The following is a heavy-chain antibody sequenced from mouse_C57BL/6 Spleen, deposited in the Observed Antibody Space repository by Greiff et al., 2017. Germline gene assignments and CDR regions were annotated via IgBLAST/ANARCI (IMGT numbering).Heavy chain of an antibody. CDR2: IDPSDSYT. CDR3: AREGQLRHFAY. D-gene: IGHD3-2*02. V-gene: IGHV1-69*01. J-gene: IGHJ3*01. Sequence: QVQLQQPGAELVMPGASVKLSCKASGYTFTSYWMHWVKQRPGQGLEWIGEIDPSDSYTNYNQKFKGKSTLTVDKSSSTAYMQLSSLTSEDSAVYYCAREGQLRHFAYWGQGTLVTVSA. CDR1: GYTFTSYW.